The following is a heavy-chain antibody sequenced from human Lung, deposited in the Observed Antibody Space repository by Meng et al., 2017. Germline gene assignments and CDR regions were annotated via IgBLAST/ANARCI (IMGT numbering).Heavy chain of an antibody. CDR2: SNHSGST. CDR1: GGSFSDYY. Sequence: VQLQQGGPGLLKPSETLSLTCVVSGGSFSDYYWSWIRQPPGKGLEWIGESNHSGSTNYNPSLESRATISVDTSQNNLSLKLSSVTAADSAVYYCARGPTTMAHDFDYWGQGTLVTVSS. J-gene: IGHJ4*02. CDR3: ARGPTTMAHDFDY. D-gene: IGHD4-11*01. V-gene: IGHV4-34*01.